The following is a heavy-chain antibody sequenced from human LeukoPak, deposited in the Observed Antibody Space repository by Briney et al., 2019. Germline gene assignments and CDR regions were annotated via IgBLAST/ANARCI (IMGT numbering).Heavy chain of an antibody. J-gene: IGHJ4*02. CDR2: ISGSGGST. Sequence: GGSLRLSCAASGFTFSSYAMSWVRQAPGKGLEWVSAISGSGGSTYYADSVKGRFTISRDNSKNTLYLQMNSLRAEDTAVYYCAKDLHPLCSGGSCPLRNWGQGTLVTVSS. D-gene: IGHD2-15*01. V-gene: IGHV3-23*01. CDR3: AKDLHPLCSGGSCPLRN. CDR1: GFTFSSYA.